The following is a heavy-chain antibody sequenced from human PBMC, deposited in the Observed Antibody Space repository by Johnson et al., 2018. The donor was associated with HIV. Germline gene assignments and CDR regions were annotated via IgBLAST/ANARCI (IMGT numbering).Heavy chain of an antibody. Sequence: QVQLVESGGGAVQPGGSLRISCTASGLTFSNYDMHWVRQSPGRWLEEVAFIQYDGKNKYYADSVKGRFTISRDNSKNTLFMQMSSLRTEDTAVYYGTKDHDYGDAFDLWGQGSMVTVSS. CDR3: TKDHDYGDAFDL. CDR2: IQYDGKNK. V-gene: IGHV3-30*02. CDR1: GLTFSNYD. D-gene: IGHD4-17*01. J-gene: IGHJ3*01.